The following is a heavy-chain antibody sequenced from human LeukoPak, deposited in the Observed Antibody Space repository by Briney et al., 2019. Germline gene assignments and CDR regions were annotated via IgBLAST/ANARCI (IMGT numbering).Heavy chain of an antibody. CDR2: IIPILGIA. D-gene: IGHD6-19*01. Sequence: ASVKVSCKASGYTFTSYGISWVRQAPGQGLEWMGRIIPILGIANYAQKFQGRVTITADKSTSTAYMELSSLRSEDTAVYYCARDRGSSGEGDFDYWGQGTLVTVSS. V-gene: IGHV1-69*04. CDR3: ARDRGSSGEGDFDY. J-gene: IGHJ4*02. CDR1: GYTFTSYG.